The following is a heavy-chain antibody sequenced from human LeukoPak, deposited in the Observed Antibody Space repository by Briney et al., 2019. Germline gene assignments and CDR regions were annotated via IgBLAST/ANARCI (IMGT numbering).Heavy chain of an antibody. CDR3: ARGEYQWLTQNYYYYYMDV. Sequence: ASVKVSCKSSGYTFTSYDINWVRQATGQGLEWMGWMNPNSGNTGYAQKFQGRVTMTRNTSISTAYMELSSLRSEGTAVYYCARGEYQWLTQNYYYYYMDVWGKGTTVTVSS. CDR1: GYTFTSYD. D-gene: IGHD6-19*01. CDR2: MNPNSGNT. V-gene: IGHV1-8*01. J-gene: IGHJ6*03.